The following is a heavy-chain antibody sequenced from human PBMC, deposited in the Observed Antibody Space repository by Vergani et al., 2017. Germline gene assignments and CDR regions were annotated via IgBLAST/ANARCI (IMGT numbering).Heavy chain of an antibody. CDR3: ARYPAAAGKHWFVP. D-gene: IGHD6-13*01. CDR2: INPNSGNT. V-gene: IGHV1-8*02. J-gene: IGHJ5*02. Sequence: QVQLVQSGSEVKKPGASVKVSCRASGYTFTNYALNWVRQAPGQGLEWMGWINPNSGNTGYAQKFQGRVTMTRNTSISTAYMELSSLRSEDTAVYYCARYPAAAGKHWFVPLGQGTLVTVSS. CDR1: GYTFTNYA.